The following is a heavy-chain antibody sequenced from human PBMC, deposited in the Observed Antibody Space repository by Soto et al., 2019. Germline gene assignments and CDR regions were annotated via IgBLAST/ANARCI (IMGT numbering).Heavy chain of an antibody. Sequence: QVQLVQSGAEVKKPGASVKVSCKGSGYTFTSYHINWVRQATGQGLEWMGWMKPNSGNTGYAQTLQGRVTMTWDTSISTAYMELSSLRFEDTAMYYCARGHISSTKNWLDPWGQGTLVTVSS. CDR1: GYTFTSYH. CDR3: ARGHISSTKNWLDP. J-gene: IGHJ5*02. CDR2: MKPNSGNT. V-gene: IGHV1-8*01. D-gene: IGHD6-6*01.